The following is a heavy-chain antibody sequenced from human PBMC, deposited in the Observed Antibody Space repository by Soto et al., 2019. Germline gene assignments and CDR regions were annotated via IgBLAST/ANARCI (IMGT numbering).Heavy chain of an antibody. D-gene: IGHD3-9*01. Sequence: QVRLVQSGAEVKKPGSSVKVSCKVSGGTFSKYSLSWVRQTPGQGLEWMGGLTPFVDTSNYAQRFLGRVTITGDKSATTSFVEVRVLSSEDTALYFCARTGYFNGSSSYSRHYYGMDVWGQGTTVTVSS. CDR1: GGTFSKYS. CDR2: LTPFVDTS. CDR3: ARTGYFNGSSSYSRHYYGMDV. J-gene: IGHJ6*02. V-gene: IGHV1-69*06.